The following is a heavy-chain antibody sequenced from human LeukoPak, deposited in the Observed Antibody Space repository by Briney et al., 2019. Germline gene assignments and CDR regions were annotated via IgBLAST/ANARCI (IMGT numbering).Heavy chain of an antibody. CDR1: GFTFDDYD. Sequence: PGGSLRLSCAASGFTFDDYDMHWVRQAPGKGLEWVSGISWNSGSISYADSVKGRFTISRDNVKNSLYLQMTSLRAEDTALYYCAKDGFSSGWSRYFFDYWGQGTLVTVSS. CDR3: AKDGFSSGWSRYFFDY. V-gene: IGHV3-9*01. J-gene: IGHJ4*02. D-gene: IGHD6-19*01. CDR2: ISWNSGSI.